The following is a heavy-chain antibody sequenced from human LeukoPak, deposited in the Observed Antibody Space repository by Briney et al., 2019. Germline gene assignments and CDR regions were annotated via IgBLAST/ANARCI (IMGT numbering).Heavy chain of an antibody. CDR3: ARERRVRAAGKKYYYYGMDV. Sequence: ASVKVSCKASGYTFPGYYLHWVRQAPGQGLEWMGWINPNSGGTNYAQKFQGRVTMTRDTSIRTAYMELSRLRSDDTAVYYCARERRVRAAGKKYYYYGMDVWGQGTTVTVSS. J-gene: IGHJ6*02. V-gene: IGHV1-2*02. CDR1: GYTFPGYY. CDR2: INPNSGGT. D-gene: IGHD6-13*01.